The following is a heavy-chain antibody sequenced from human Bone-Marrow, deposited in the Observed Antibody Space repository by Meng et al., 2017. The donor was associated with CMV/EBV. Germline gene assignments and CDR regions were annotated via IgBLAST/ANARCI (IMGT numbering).Heavy chain of an antibody. J-gene: IGHJ6*02. CDR1: GGSISSYY. D-gene: IGHD1-26*01. CDR3: ARGGRRKQPLGDV. CDR2: IYYSGST. Sequence: GSLGLSCTVSGGSISSYYWSWIRQPPGKGLEWIGYIYYSGSTNYNPSLKSRVTISVDTSKNQFSLKLSSVTAADTAVYYCARGGRRKQPLGDVWGQGTTVTVSS. V-gene: IGHV4-59*01.